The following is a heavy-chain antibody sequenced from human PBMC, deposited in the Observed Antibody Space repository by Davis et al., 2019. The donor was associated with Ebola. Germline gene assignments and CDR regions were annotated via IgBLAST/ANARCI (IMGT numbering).Heavy chain of an antibody. CDR1: GFTFDDYA. J-gene: IGHJ3*02. CDR3: AKDDAFDI. CDR2: ISWNSGSI. V-gene: IGHV3-9*01. Sequence: SLKISCAASGFTFDDYAMHWVRQAPGKGLEWVSGISWNSGSIGYADSVKGRFTISRDNAKNSLYLQMNSLRAEDTALYYCAKDDAFDIWGHGTMVTVSS.